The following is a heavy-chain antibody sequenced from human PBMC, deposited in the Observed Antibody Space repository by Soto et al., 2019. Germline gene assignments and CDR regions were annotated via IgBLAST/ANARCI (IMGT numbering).Heavy chain of an antibody. J-gene: IGHJ6*02. Sequence: EXLKISCNCSGYSFTSYWIGWVRQMPGKGLEWMGIIYPGDSDTRYSPSFQGQVTISADKSISTAYLQWSSLKASDTAMYYCARQPPYSSSWEVDVWGQGTTVSVSS. D-gene: IGHD6-13*01. CDR3: ARQPPYSSSWEVDV. V-gene: IGHV5-51*01. CDR2: IYPGDSDT. CDR1: GYSFTSYW.